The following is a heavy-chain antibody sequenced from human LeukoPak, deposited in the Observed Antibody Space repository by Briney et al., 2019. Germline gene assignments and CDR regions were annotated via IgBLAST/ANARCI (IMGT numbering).Heavy chain of an antibody. CDR2: INPNSGGT. Sequence: GASVEVSCKASGYTFTGYYMHWVRQAPGQGLEWMGWINPNSGGTNYAQKFQGRVTMTRDTSISTAYMELSRLRSDDTAVYYCARSTVLFWENWFDPWGQGTLVTVSS. CDR3: ARSTVLFWENWFDP. V-gene: IGHV1-2*02. CDR1: GYTFTGYY. J-gene: IGHJ5*02. D-gene: IGHD4-17*01.